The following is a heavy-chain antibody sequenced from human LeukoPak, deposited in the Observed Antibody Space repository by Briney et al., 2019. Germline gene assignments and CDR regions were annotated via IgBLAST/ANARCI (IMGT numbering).Heavy chain of an antibody. CDR3: ASKFGAGSYYFGY. CDR2: ISYDGSNK. Sequence: GGSLRLSCAASGFTFSNYAMHWVRQAPGKGLEWVAVISYDGSNKYYADSVKGRFTISRDNSKNTLYLQMNSLRAEDTALYYCASKFGAGSYYFGYWGQGTLVTVSS. V-gene: IGHV3-30-3*01. D-gene: IGHD3-10*01. CDR1: GFTFSNYA. J-gene: IGHJ4*02.